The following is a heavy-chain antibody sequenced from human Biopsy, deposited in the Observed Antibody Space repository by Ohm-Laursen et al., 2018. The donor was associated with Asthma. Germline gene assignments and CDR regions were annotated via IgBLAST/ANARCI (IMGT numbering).Heavy chain of an antibody. D-gene: IGHD1-1*01. V-gene: IGHV3-30*03. CDR1: GFTFSNAW. Sequence: SLRLSCAASGFTFSNAWMSWVRQAPGKGLEWVGVISKDASTQDYADSVKGRFTMARDNSKNTLDLQMNSLREEDTAVYYCVRDGTDDAFDIWGQGTVVSVSS. J-gene: IGHJ3*02. CDR2: ISKDASTQ. CDR3: VRDGTDDAFDI.